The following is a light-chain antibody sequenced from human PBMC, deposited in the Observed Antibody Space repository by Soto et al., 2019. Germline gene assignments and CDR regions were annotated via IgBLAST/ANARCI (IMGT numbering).Light chain of an antibody. J-gene: IGKJ1*01. CDR1: QYINSR. Sequence: IELTQSPATQSSFPGDRVTLSCRASQYINSRLAWYQHRPGQAPRLLIYQTSIRAAGIPARFSASGTGTDFTLTISDVQPEDFAVYYCHQRQSWPRTFGQGTKVDIK. V-gene: IGKV3-11*01. CDR2: QTS. CDR3: HQRQSWPRT.